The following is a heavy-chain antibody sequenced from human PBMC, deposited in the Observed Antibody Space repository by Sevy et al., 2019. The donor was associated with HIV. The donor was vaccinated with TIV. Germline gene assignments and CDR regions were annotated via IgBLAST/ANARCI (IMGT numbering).Heavy chain of an antibody. CDR3: AWDAWYVI. Sequence: GGSLRLSCAASGFIFSNYWMSWVRQAPGKGLEWVANIKQDGSEKYYVDSVRGRFTLSRDNAKNSVYLQMNSLRVEDTAVYYCAWDAWYVIWGQGTTVTVSS. CDR1: GFIFSNYW. J-gene: IGHJ6*02. V-gene: IGHV3-7*01. D-gene: IGHD2-21*01. CDR2: IKQDGSEK.